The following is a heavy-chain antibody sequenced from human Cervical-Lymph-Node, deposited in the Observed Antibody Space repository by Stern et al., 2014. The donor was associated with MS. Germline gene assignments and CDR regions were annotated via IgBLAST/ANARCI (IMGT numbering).Heavy chain of an antibody. CDR1: GFTLSTYA. Sequence: EVHLVESGGGLVQPGGSLRLSCVVSGFTLSTYAMSWVRQAPGKGLEWVSAISGSGRTPYYADSVKGRVTISRDNSKNTVYLQMSSLRAEDTATYYCASLGILHTASDYWGQGTLVTVSS. CDR2: ISGSGRTP. V-gene: IGHV3-23*04. D-gene: IGHD3-16*01. J-gene: IGHJ4*02. CDR3: ASLGILHTASDY.